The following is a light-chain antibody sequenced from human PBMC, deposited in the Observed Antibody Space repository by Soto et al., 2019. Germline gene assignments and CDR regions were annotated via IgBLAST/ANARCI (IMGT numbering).Light chain of an antibody. Sequence: IHMTQSPSTLSASVLYRVTITFRSSQSISGWLAWYQQKPGKAPKLLVHDASNLQSGVPLRFSGTRSGTEFTLTITSLQPDDFATYYCQQYDRNPPWTFGQGTKVDIK. CDR3: QQYDRNPPWT. J-gene: IGKJ1*01. V-gene: IGKV1-5*01. CDR2: DAS. CDR1: QSISGW.